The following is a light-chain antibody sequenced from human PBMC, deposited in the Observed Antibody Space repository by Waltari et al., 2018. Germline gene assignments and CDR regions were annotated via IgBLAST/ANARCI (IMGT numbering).Light chain of an antibody. CDR3: VSWDDILNGPA. CDR2: SNS. Sequence: YQLIPAHAPNLLISSNSHAPSGVPDRFSASKAGTSASLAISGLRSEDEADYYCVSWDDILNGPAVGGGTKLTVL. J-gene: IGLJ2*01. V-gene: IGLV1-44*01.